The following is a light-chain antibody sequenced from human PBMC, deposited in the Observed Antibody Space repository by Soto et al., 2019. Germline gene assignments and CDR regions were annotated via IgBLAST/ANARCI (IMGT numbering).Light chain of an antibody. J-gene: IGLJ3*02. Sequence: QSALTQPASVSGSPGQSITISCTGTSSDVGGYNYVSWYQQYPGKAPKLMIYDVSNRPSGVSNRFSGSKSGNTASLTISGLQAEDEADCYCSSYTSSSAVVFGGGTKLTVL. CDR3: SSYTSSSAVV. CDR2: DVS. CDR1: SSDVGGYNY. V-gene: IGLV2-14*01.